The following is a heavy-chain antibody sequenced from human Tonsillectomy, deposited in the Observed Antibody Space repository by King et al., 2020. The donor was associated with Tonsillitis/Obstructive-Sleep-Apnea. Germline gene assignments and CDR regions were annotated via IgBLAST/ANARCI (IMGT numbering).Heavy chain of an antibody. CDR3: AKDDYVDYGGWFDP. CDR1: GFTFSSYA. CDR2: ISGSGGST. J-gene: IGHJ5*02. Sequence: VQLVESGGGLVQPGGSLRLSCAASGFTFSSYAMTWVRQAPGKGLEWVSAISGSGGSTYYADSVKVLFTISRDNSKNTLYLQMNSLRAEDTAVYYCAKDDYVDYGGWFDPWGQGTLVTVAA. D-gene: IGHD3-16*01. V-gene: IGHV3-23*04.